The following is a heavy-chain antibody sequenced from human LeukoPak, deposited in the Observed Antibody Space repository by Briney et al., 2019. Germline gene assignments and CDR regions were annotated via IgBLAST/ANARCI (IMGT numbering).Heavy chain of an antibody. Sequence: SETLSLTCTVSGGSITSYYWGWIRQPPGKGLEWIAYIYFSGITNYNPSLKSRVIISVDTSKNQSSLNLSSVTAADTAVYYCARDSSDRGYYDSSGYWGQGTLVTVSS. CDR3: ARDSSDRGYYDSSGY. V-gene: IGHV4-59*01. CDR1: GGSITSYY. J-gene: IGHJ4*02. D-gene: IGHD3-22*01. CDR2: IYFSGIT.